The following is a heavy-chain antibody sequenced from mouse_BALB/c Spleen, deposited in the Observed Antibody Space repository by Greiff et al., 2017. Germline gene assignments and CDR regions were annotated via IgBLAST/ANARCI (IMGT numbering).Heavy chain of an antibody. CDR1: GFTFSDYY. CDR3: ARDWVHAMDY. CDR2: ISDGGSYT. V-gene: IGHV5-4*02. J-gene: IGHJ4*01. Sequence: EVKLMESGGGLVKPGGSLKLSCAASGFTFSDYYMYWVRQTPEKRLEWVATISDGGSYTYYPDSVKGRFTISRDNAKNNLYLQMSSLKSEDTAMYYCARDWVHAMDYWGQGTSVTVSS.